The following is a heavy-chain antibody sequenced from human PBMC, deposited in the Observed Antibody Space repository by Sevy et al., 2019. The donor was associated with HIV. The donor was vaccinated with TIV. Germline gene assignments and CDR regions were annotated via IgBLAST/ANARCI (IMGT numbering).Heavy chain of an antibody. V-gene: IGHV3-48*02. CDR2: ISTSRSDI. CDR1: GFTFSSYN. Sequence: VGSLRLSCAASGFTFSSYNMNWVRQAPGKGLEWLAYISTSRSDIYYAGSLKGRFTISRDNAKNPLYLQMNSLRDEDTAVYYCAREADYYDGSGYQYDYWGHGTLVTVSS. CDR3: AREADYYDGSGYQYDY. D-gene: IGHD3-22*01. J-gene: IGHJ4*01.